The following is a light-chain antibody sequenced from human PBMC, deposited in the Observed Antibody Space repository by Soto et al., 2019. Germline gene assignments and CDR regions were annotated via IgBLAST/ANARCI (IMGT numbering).Light chain of an antibody. CDR1: QNLGTLY. CDR2: SAS. CDR3: QQYVNWPKT. Sequence: EIVLTQSPGTLSLSPGERGTLSCRASQNLGTLYLAWFQQKSGQAPRLLIYSASRRATGIPDRFTGSGSGTDFTLTISSLQSEDYGVYFCQQYVNWPKTFGHGTKV. V-gene: IGKV3-20*01. J-gene: IGKJ1*01.